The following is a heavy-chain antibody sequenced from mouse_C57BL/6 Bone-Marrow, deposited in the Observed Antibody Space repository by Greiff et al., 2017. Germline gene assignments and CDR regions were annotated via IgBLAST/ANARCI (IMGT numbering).Heavy chain of an antibody. Sequence: QVQLQQPGPELVKPGASVTLSCKASGYTFTSSWMHWVKQRPGQGLEWIGMIHPNSGGTTYTGKFKSKATLPVDKSSSPAYMQLSSLTSEDSAVYYCAELEGYGGQGTTLTVSS. CDR1: GYTFTSSW. CDR3: AELEGY. D-gene: IGHD1-3*01. CDR2: IHPNSGGT. J-gene: IGHJ2*01. V-gene: IGHV1-64*01.